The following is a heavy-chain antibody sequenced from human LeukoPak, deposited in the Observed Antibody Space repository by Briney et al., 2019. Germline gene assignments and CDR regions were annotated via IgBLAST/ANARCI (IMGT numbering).Heavy chain of an antibody. J-gene: IGHJ4*02. V-gene: IGHV3-21*01. Sequence: PGGYLRLSCAASGFTFSSYSMNWVGPAPGKGLAWVSSISSSSSYIYYADSVKGRFTISRDNAKNSLYLQMNSLRAEDTAVYYCARLMNYDILTGYDYWGQGTLVTVSS. CDR2: ISSSSSYI. CDR1: GFTFSSYS. CDR3: ARLMNYDILTGYDY. D-gene: IGHD3-9*01.